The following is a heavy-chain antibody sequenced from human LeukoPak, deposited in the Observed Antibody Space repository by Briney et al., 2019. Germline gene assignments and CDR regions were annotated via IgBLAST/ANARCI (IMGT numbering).Heavy chain of an antibody. CDR3: ATPRSGWYESATDY. CDR1: GFTFSSYG. V-gene: IGHV3-33*01. CDR2: MWYDGSNK. J-gene: IGHJ4*02. Sequence: AESLTLTFAVSGFTFSSYGMHWVRQAPGKGLEWVAVMWYDGSNKYYADSVKGRFTISRENSNDTLYLQMNSLRADDKAVWYCATPRSGWYESATDYWGQGTLVTASS. D-gene: IGHD6-19*01.